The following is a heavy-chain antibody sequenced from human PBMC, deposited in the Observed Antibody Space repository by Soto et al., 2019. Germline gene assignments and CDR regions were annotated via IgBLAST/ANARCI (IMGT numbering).Heavy chain of an antibody. CDR2: ISGSGEST. CDR3: AKGLEMATTRRNWFDP. Sequence: GGSLRLSCVASGYTFSTYALSWVRQAPGKGLEWVSAISGSGESTHYADAVKGRFTISRDNSKNTLHLQMNSLRVEDTALYYCAKGLEMATTRRNWFDPWGQGTLVTVSS. CDR1: GYTFSTYA. J-gene: IGHJ5*02. D-gene: IGHD5-12*01. V-gene: IGHV3-23*01.